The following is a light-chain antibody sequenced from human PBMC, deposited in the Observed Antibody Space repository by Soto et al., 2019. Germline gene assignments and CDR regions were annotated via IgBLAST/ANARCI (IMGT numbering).Light chain of an antibody. CDR2: GAS. V-gene: IGKV3-20*01. CDR1: QSVSSNY. Sequence: EIVLTQSPGTLSLSPGERATLSCRASQSVSSNYLAWYQQKPGQAPRLLIYGASSRATGIPDRFSGSGSGTDFTLTIRRLETEDFAGYYCQQYGSSYPWTFGQGTKVEIK. J-gene: IGKJ1*01. CDR3: QQYGSSYPWT.